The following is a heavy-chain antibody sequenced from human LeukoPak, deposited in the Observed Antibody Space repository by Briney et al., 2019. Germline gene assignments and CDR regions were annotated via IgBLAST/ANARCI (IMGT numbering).Heavy chain of an antibody. CDR1: GGSINNNTW. CDR2: IYHSGST. D-gene: IGHD6-19*01. V-gene: IGHV4-4*02. Sequence: SGTLSLTCAVSGGSINNNTWWSWVRQPPGQGLAWIGEIYHSGSTNHNPSLKGRVTISVDKSENQFSLKLSSVTAADTAVYYCARDSGYSSGWYGHWGQGTLVTVSS. CDR3: ARDSGYSSGWYGH. J-gene: IGHJ4*02.